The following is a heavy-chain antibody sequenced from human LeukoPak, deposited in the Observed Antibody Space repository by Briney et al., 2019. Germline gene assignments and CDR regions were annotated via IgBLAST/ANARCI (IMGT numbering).Heavy chain of an antibody. D-gene: IGHD3-22*01. CDR2: MYSSGTT. J-gene: IGHJ5*02. CDR1: GGSISSGNYY. CDR3: ARDMGYHDSSGYRNWFDP. V-gene: IGHV4-61*02. Sequence: SETLSLTCTVSGGSISSGNYYWSWIRQPAGKGLEWIGRMYSSGTTNYNPSLESRVSISIDTSKNQFSLKLSSVTAADTAVYYCARDMGYHDSSGYRNWFDPWGQGSLVIVSS.